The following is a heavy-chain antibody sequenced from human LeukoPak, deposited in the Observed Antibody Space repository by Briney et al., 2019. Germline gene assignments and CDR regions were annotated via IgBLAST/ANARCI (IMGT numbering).Heavy chain of an antibody. CDR2: INQDGGET. J-gene: IGHJ6*02. V-gene: IGHV3-7*05. Sequence: GGSLRLSCAASGXTFSNSWMTWVRQAPGKGLGWVANINQDGGETYYVDSVKGRFTISRDNAKNSLYLQMNSLRAEDTAVYFCARGPYHMDVWGRGTTVTVSS. D-gene: IGHD2-2*01. CDR1: GXTFSNSW. CDR3: ARGPYHMDV.